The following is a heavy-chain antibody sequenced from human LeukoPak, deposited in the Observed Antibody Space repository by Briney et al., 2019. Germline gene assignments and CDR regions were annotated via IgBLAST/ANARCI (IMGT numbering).Heavy chain of an antibody. J-gene: IGHJ4*02. V-gene: IGHV3-49*04. CDR3: TRDTVGHDFWSGYSEY. CDR2: IRSKAYGGTT. CDR1: GFTFGDYA. Sequence: GRSLRLSCTASGFTFGDYAMSWVRQAPGKGLEWVGFIRSKAYGGTTAYVASVEGRFTISRDDSKSIAYLQMNSLKTEDTAFYYCTRDTVGHDFWSGYSEYWGQGILVTVSS. D-gene: IGHD3-3*01.